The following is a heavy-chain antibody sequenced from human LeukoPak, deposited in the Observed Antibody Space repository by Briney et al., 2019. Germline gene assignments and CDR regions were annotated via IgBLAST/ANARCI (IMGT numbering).Heavy chain of an antibody. Sequence: SETLSLTCTVSGGSISSSSYYWGWIRQPPGKGLEWIGSIYYSGSTYYNPSLKSRVTISVGTSKNQFSLKLSSVTAADTAVYYCARDAYSSSWEFDYWGQGTLVTVSS. CDR2: IYYSGST. D-gene: IGHD6-13*01. CDR3: ARDAYSSSWEFDY. CDR1: GGSISSSSYY. J-gene: IGHJ4*02. V-gene: IGHV4-39*07.